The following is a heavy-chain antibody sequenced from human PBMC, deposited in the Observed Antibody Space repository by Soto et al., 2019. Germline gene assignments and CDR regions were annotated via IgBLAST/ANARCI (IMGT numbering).Heavy chain of an antibody. CDR2: IYYSGST. D-gene: IGHD3-16*01. CDR1: GGSIISYY. Sequence: SETLSLTCTVSGGSIISYYWSWIRQPTGKGLEWIGYIYYSGSTNYNPSLKSRVTISVDTSKNQFSLKLSSVTAADTAVYYCARHNGPLYVGYYYDMDVWGQGTTVTVSS. J-gene: IGHJ6*02. CDR3: ARHNGPLYVGYYYDMDV. V-gene: IGHV4-59*08.